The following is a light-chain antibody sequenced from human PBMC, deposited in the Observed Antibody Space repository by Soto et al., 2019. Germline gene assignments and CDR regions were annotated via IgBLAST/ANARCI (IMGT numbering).Light chain of an antibody. CDR2: EVT. Sequence: QSVLTQPASVSGAPGQASAISCTGTSSDVGGYDYVSWYQQQPDKAPKLMIYEVTQRPSGVSNRFSGSKSGNTASLTISGLQAEDEADYYCSSHTSGTTRAFGPGTKVTVL. J-gene: IGLJ1*01. CDR3: SSHTSGTTRA. CDR1: SSDVGGYDY. V-gene: IGLV2-14*01.